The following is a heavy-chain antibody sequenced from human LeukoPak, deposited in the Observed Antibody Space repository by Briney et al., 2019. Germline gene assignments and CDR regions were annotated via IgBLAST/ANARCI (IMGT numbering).Heavy chain of an antibody. V-gene: IGHV3-23*01. D-gene: IGHD3-3*01. J-gene: IGHJ4*02. CDR1: GFTFSSYA. Sequence: PGGSLRLSCAASGFTFSSYAMSWVRQGPGKGLEWVSAISGSGGSTYYADSVKGRFTISRDNSKNTLYLQMNSLRAEDTAVYYCAKDEDYDFWSGYENWGQGTLVTVSS. CDR2: ISGSGGST. CDR3: AKDEDYDFWSGYEN.